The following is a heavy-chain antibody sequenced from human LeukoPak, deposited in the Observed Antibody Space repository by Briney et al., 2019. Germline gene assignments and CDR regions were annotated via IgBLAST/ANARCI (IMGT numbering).Heavy chain of an antibody. D-gene: IGHD6-19*01. Sequence: SVKVSCKASGGTFSSYAISWVRQAPGQGLEWMGGIIPIFGTANYAQKFQGRVTITADKSTSTAYMELSSLRSEDTAVYYCARLYAVAGIYYFDYWGQGTLVTVSS. V-gene: IGHV1-69*06. CDR2: IIPIFGTA. J-gene: IGHJ4*02. CDR3: ARLYAVAGIYYFDY. CDR1: GGTFSSYA.